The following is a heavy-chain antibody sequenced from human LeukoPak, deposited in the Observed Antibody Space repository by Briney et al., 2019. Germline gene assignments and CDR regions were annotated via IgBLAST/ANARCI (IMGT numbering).Heavy chain of an antibody. V-gene: IGHV3-30*18. CDR1: GFTFSSYG. CDR2: ISYDGSNK. J-gene: IGHJ4*02. D-gene: IGHD6-19*01. Sequence: PGGSLRLSCAASGFTFSSYGMHWVRQAPGKGLEWVAVISYDGSNKYYAYSVKGRFTISRDNSKNTMYLQRNSLRAEDTAVYYCAKDPGHSSGWYYFDYWGQGTLVTVSS. CDR3: AKDPGHSSGWYYFDY.